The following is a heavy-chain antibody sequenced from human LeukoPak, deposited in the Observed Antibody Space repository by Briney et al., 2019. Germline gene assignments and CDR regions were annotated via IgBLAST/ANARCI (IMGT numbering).Heavy chain of an antibody. CDR1: GYTFTSYG. CDR2: ISAYNGNT. V-gene: IGHV1-18*01. Sequence: ASVKVSCKASGYTFTSYGISWVRQAPGQGLEWMGWISAYNGNTNYAQKLQGRVTMTTDTSTSTAYMELSSLRSEDTAVYYCARGRISSYYDILTGYYDYWGQGTLVTVSS. CDR3: ARGRISSYYDILTGYYDY. J-gene: IGHJ4*02. D-gene: IGHD3-9*01.